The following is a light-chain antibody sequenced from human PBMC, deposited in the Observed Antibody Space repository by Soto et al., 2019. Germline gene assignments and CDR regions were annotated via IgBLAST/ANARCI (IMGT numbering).Light chain of an antibody. CDR3: LLHFGGAQLWM. CDR1: TGAVTGDNY. J-gene: IGLJ3*02. Sequence: QAVVPKEPSLTGSPGGTVTLPCASSTGAVTGDNYPTWLQQKPGQAPRALIYSTSNKHSWTPSRFSGSLLGGRAALTLSGVEPEDEADYDCLLHFGGAQLWMFGGGTQLTVL. V-gene: IGLV7-43*01. CDR2: STS.